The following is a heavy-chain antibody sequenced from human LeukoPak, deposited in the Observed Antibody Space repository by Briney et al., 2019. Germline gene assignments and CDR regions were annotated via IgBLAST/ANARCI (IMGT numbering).Heavy chain of an antibody. CDR2: IYYSGST. D-gene: IGHD3-16*02. J-gene: IGHJ4*02. Sequence: SETLSLTCTVSGGSISSSSYYWGWIRQPPGRGLEWIGSIYYSGSTYYNPSLKNRVTISVDTSKNQFSLKLSSVTAADTAVYYCARDLRLSDYVWGSYRRGFDYWGQGTLVTVSS. CDR3: ARDLRLSDYVWGSYRRGFDY. V-gene: IGHV4-39*07. CDR1: GGSISSSSYY.